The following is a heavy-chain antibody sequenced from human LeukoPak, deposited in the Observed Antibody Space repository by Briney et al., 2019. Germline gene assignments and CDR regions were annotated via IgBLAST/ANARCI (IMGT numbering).Heavy chain of an antibody. Sequence: PGRSLRLSCAASGFTFSSYGMHWVRQAPGKGLEWVAVIWYDGSNKYYADSVKGRFTISRDNSKNTLYLQMNSLRAEDTAVYYCARDRKSIAAAGTGYYYYGMDVWGQGTTVTVSS. V-gene: IGHV3-33*01. CDR2: IWYDGSNK. J-gene: IGHJ6*02. CDR1: GFTFSSYG. CDR3: ARDRKSIAAAGTGYYYYGMDV. D-gene: IGHD6-13*01.